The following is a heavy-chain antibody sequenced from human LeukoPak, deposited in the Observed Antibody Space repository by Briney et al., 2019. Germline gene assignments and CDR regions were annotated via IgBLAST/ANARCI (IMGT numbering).Heavy chain of an antibody. CDR1: GGSISTSNYY. D-gene: IGHD6-13*01. CDR2: IFYSGST. J-gene: IGHJ5*02. V-gene: IGHV4-39*06. CDR3: ARVPSAAGFNWFDP. Sequence: SETLSLTCTVSGGSISTSNYYWGWIRQPPGKGLEWIGNIFYSGSTYYSPSLKSRVTISVDTSKNQFALKLSSVTAADTAVYYCARVPSAAGFNWFDPWGQGTLVTVSS.